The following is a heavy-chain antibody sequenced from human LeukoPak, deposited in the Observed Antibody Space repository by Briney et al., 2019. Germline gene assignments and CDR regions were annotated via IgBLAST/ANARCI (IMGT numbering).Heavy chain of an antibody. Sequence: SETLSLTCTVSGGSISSYYWSWIRQPPGKGLEWIGYIYYSGSTNYNPSLKSRVTISVDTSKNQFSLKLSSVTAADTAVYYCARGTVVAAPYYFDYWGQGTLVTVSS. CDR3: ARGTVVAAPYYFDY. V-gene: IGHV4-59*01. D-gene: IGHD2-15*01. CDR2: IYYSGST. J-gene: IGHJ4*02. CDR1: GGSISSYY.